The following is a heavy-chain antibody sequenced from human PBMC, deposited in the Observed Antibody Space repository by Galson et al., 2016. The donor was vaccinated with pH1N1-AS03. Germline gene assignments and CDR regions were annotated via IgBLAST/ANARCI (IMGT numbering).Heavy chain of an antibody. J-gene: IGHJ4*02. CDR1: GFSFSSFG. CDR2: IWYDGSNK. D-gene: IGHD3-10*01. CDR3: ARGRGYGQYYFDY. V-gene: IGHV3-33*01. Sequence: SLRLSCAAPGFSFSSFGMHWVRQAPGKGLEWVAVIWYDGSNKYYADSVKGRFTISRDNTKNTLYLQMNSLRVEDTALYFCARGRGYGQYYFDYGGQGTLVTVSS.